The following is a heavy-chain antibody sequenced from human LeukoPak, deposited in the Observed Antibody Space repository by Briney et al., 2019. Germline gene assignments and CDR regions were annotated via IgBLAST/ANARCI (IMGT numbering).Heavy chain of an antibody. CDR3: ARVLFDWNYRGFDY. D-gene: IGHD1-7*01. J-gene: IGHJ4*02. V-gene: IGHV3-21*04. CDR2: ISSSSSYI. CDR1: GFTFSSYS. Sequence: GGSLRLSCAASGFTFSSYSMTWVRQAPGKGLEWVSSISSSSSYIYYADSVKGRFTISRDNAKNSLYLQMNSLRAEDTAVYYCARVLFDWNYRGFDYWGQGTLVTVSS.